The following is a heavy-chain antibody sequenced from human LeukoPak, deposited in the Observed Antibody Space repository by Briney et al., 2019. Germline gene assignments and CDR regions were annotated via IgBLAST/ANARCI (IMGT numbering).Heavy chain of an antibody. Sequence: GGSLRLSCAASGFTFSSYWMTWVRQAPGKGLEWVANIREDGGDEYYVDSVKGRFTISRDNAKNTLYLQMNSLRAEDTAVYYCARGATYAYYQDYWGQGTLVTVSS. CDR2: IREDGGDE. CDR1: GFTFSSYW. J-gene: IGHJ4*02. V-gene: IGHV3-7*01. D-gene: IGHD1-26*01. CDR3: ARGATYAYYQDY.